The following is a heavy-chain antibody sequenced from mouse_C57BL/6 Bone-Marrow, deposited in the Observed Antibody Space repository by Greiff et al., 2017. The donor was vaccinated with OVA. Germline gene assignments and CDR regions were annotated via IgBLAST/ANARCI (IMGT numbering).Heavy chain of an antibody. CDR3: AKYGYYRYYAMDY. Sequence: VQLVESGPGLVQPSQSLSITCTVSGFSLTSYGVHWVRQPPGKGLEWLGVIWSGGSTDYNAAFISRLSISKDNSKSQVFFKMNSLQADDTAIYYCAKYGYYRYYAMDYWGQGTSVTVSS. CDR1: GFSLTSYG. J-gene: IGHJ4*01. D-gene: IGHD2-3*01. V-gene: IGHV2-4*01. CDR2: IWSGGST.